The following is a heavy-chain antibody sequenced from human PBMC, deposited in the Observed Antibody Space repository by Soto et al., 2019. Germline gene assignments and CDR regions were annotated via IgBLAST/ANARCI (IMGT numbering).Heavy chain of an antibody. CDR1: GFTFSSYS. V-gene: IGHV3-48*02. Sequence: EVHLVESGGGLVQPGGSLRLSCAASGFTFSSYSLNWVRQAPGKGLEWVSYITSSGTTVYYADSVRGRFTISRDNAKNSLYLQMNGLRDDDTAVYYCARGSSNWAYYFDFWGQGTRVTVSS. D-gene: IGHD6-13*01. CDR3: ARGSSNWAYYFDF. J-gene: IGHJ4*02. CDR2: ITSSGTTV.